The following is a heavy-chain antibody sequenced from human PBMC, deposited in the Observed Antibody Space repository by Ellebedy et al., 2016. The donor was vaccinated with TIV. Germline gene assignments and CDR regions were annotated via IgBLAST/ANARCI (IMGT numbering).Heavy chain of an antibody. CDR1: GHSFSNYW. Sequence: PGGSLRLSCKGSGHSFSNYWIAWVRQLPGKGPEWMGIIYPFDSDTRYSPSLQGQVTISADRSINTAYLQWSSLKASDTAIYYCARQGSDGMDVWGQGTTVTVS. CDR2: IYPFDSDT. D-gene: IGHD2-15*01. V-gene: IGHV5-51*01. CDR3: ARQGSDGMDV. J-gene: IGHJ6*02.